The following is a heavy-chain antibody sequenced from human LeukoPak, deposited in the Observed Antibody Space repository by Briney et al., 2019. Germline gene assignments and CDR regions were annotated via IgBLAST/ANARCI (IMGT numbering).Heavy chain of an antibody. J-gene: IGHJ4*02. CDR3: AKDSWLIQLWLEY. D-gene: IGHD5-18*01. Sequence: PGGSLRLSCAASGFTFSSYAMSWVRQAPGKGLEWVSAISGSGGSTYYADSVKGRFTISRDDSKNTLYLQMNSLRAEDTAVYYCAKDSWLIQLWLEYWGQGTLVTVSS. CDR2: ISGSGGST. CDR1: GFTFSSYA. V-gene: IGHV3-23*01.